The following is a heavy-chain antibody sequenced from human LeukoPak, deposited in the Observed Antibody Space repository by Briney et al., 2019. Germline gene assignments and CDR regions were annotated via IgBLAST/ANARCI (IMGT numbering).Heavy chain of an antibody. D-gene: IGHD5-12*01. V-gene: IGHV1-2*02. Sequence: GASVKVSCKASGYTFTGYYMHWVRQAPGQGLEWMGWINPNSGGTNYAQKFQGRVTMTRDTSISTAYMELSRLRSDDTAVYYCARDRSGYDSGAFDIGGKGKMVTVSS. J-gene: IGHJ3*02. CDR3: ARDRSGYDSGAFDI. CDR2: INPNSGGT. CDR1: GYTFTGYY.